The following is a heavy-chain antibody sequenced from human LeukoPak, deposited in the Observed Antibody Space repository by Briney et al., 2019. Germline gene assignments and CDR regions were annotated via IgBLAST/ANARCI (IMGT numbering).Heavy chain of an antibody. CDR3: AKPSYDFWSAYDY. V-gene: IGHV3-23*01. CDR1: GFTFSDYA. Sequence: PGGSLRLSCAASGFTFSDYAMSWVRQAPGKGLEWVSKISGSGGSTYYADSVKGRFTISRDKSKNTLYLQMNNLRAEDTAVYYCAKPSYDFWSAYDYWGQGTLVTVSS. D-gene: IGHD3-3*01. CDR2: ISGSGGST. J-gene: IGHJ4*02.